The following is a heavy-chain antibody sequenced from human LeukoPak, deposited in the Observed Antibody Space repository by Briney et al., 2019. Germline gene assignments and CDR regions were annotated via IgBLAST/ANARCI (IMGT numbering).Heavy chain of an antibody. Sequence: SETLSLTCAVYGGSFSGYYWSWIRQPPGKGLEWIGEVNHGGSTNYSPSLKSRVTISLDTSKNQFSLKLTSVTAADTAVYYCTRGYGSGSYSYYFDFWGKGTLVTVSS. V-gene: IGHV4-34*01. CDR2: VNHGGST. D-gene: IGHD3-10*01. CDR3: TRGYGSGSYSYYFDF. CDR1: GGSFSGYY. J-gene: IGHJ4*02.